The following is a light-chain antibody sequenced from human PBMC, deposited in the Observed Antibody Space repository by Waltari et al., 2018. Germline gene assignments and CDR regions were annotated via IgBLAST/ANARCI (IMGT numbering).Light chain of an antibody. CDR2: AVT. J-gene: IGLJ1*01. V-gene: IGLV2-23*02. Sequence: QSALTQPASVSGSPGQSLTISCTGSSSDVGGYSLVSWYQPHPGKAPKLMIYAVTKRPSGVSHRFSGSKSGNTASLTISGLQTEDETDYYCCSYAGSTTSSVVFGTGTKVIVL. CDR1: SSDVGGYSL. CDR3: CSYAGSTTSSVV.